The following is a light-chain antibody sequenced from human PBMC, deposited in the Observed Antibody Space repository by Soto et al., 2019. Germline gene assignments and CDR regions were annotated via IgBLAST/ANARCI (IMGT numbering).Light chain of an antibody. V-gene: IGLV2-14*03. CDR1: SSDVGGYNY. CDR3: TSYTSSSTLEV. Sequence: QSALTPPASVSGSPGQSITISCTGASSDVGGYNYVSWYQHHPGKAPKLMIYDVSNRPSGVSNRFSGSKSGNTASLTISGLQAEDEADYYCTSYTSSSTLEVFGGGTKLTVL. CDR2: DVS. J-gene: IGLJ2*01.